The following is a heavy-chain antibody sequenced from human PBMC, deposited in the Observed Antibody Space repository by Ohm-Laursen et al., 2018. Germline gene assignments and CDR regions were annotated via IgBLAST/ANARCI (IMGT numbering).Heavy chain of an antibody. CDR2: IYYTGST. V-gene: IGHV4-59*08. CDR1: GGSISTYF. Sequence: GTLSLTCTVSGGSISTYFWSWIRQPPGKGLEWIGYIYYTGSTNYNPFLKSRVTISVDTSKNQFSLKLSSVTAADTAVYYCARHPVGSSSGWSPFDYWGQGTLVTVSS. CDR3: ARHPVGSSSGWSPFDY. J-gene: IGHJ4*02. D-gene: IGHD6-19*01.